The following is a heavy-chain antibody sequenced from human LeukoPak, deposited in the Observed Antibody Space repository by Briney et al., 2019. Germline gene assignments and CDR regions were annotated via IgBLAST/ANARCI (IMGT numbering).Heavy chain of an antibody. CDR2: IHTSGST. CDR1: GGSISSGSYY. CDR3: ARAGVGYYDSSGYYRTHDAFDI. Sequence: PSETLSLTCTVSGGSISSGSYYWSWIRQPAGKGLEWIGRIHTSGSTNYNPSLKSRVNISVDTSKTQFSLKLSSVTAADTAVYYCARAGVGYYDSSGYYRTHDAFDIWGQGTMVTVSS. V-gene: IGHV4-61*02. J-gene: IGHJ3*02. D-gene: IGHD3-22*01.